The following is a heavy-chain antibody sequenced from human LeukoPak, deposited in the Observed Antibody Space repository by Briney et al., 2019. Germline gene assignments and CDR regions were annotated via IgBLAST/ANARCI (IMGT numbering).Heavy chain of an antibody. CDR2: VNHSGYT. Sequence: KPSETLSLTCAVSGTSFSSYYWSWIRQPPGKGLEWIGEVNHSGYTNDNPSLKSRVTISVDTSKNQFSPRLRSVTAADTAVYFCARMTTGHDFWGQGTLVTVSS. V-gene: IGHV4-34*01. J-gene: IGHJ4*02. CDR1: GTSFSSYY. D-gene: IGHD4-17*01. CDR3: ARMTTGHDF.